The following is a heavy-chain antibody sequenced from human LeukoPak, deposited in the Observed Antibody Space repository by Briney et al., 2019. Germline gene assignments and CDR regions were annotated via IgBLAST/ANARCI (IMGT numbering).Heavy chain of an antibody. CDR3: AKDMPSCSGGSCHRAYGMDV. J-gene: IGHJ6*02. CDR1: GFTFDDYA. Sequence: GRSLRLSCAASGFTFDDYAMHWVRQAPGKGLEWVSGISWNSGSIGYADSVKGLFTISRDNAKNSLYLQMNSLRAEDTALYYCAKDMPSCSGGSCHRAYGMDVWGQGTTVTVSS. D-gene: IGHD2-15*01. V-gene: IGHV3-9*01. CDR2: ISWNSGSI.